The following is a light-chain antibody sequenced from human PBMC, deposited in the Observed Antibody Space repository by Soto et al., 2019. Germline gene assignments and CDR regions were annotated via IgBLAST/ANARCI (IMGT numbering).Light chain of an antibody. CDR2: GAP. Sequence: ESVLTQSQGTLSLSPGERVTLSCRASQTFGSTYLAWYQQRPGQSPRLLIYGAPRRASGIPDRFRGSGSGTDFTLTISRLEPEDFAVYYCQQFGTSPLYTFGQGTKLEI. CDR3: QQFGTSPLYT. V-gene: IGKV3-20*01. CDR1: QTFGSTY. J-gene: IGKJ2*01.